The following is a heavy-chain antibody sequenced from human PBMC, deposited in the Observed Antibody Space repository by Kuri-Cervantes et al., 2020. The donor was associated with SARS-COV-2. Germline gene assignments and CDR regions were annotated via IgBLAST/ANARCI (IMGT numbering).Heavy chain of an antibody. D-gene: IGHD4-17*01. CDR1: GFTFRSYS. Sequence: GESLKISCAASGFTFRSYSMIWVRQAPGKGLEWVSSISSGSDYIYYADSMKGRFTISRDNAKNSLYLQMNSLRVEDTALYYCARAYGDYVFREGLDSWGQGTLVTVSS. CDR3: ARAYGDYVFREGLDS. J-gene: IGHJ4*02. CDR2: ISSGSDYI. V-gene: IGHV3-21*06.